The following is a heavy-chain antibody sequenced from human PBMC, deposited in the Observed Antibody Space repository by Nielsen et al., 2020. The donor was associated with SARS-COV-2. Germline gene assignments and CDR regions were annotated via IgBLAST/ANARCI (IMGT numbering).Heavy chain of an antibody. CDR3: ARNEAAPGMETNWYDH. V-gene: IGHV3-23*01. Sequence: LKISCAASGFNFNNYAMTWVRQAPGKGLEWVSTFGVPRPNTYYADSVKGRFTISRDNSKNTLYLQMDSLRADDTAVYYCARNEAAPGMETNWYDHWGQGTPVTVSS. CDR1: GFNFNNYA. D-gene: IGHD6-13*01. CDR2: FGVPRPNT. J-gene: IGHJ5*02.